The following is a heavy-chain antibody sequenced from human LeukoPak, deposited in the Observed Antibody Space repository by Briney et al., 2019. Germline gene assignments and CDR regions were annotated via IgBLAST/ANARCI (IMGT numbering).Heavy chain of an antibody. V-gene: IGHV3-23*01. Sequence: GGSLRLSCAASGFTFSSYAMNWVRQAPGKGLEWVSTISGTDDSTYYADSVKGRFTISRDNSKNTLYLQMNSLRAEDTAVYYCARNENSGWGYFDYWGQGTLVTVSS. J-gene: IGHJ4*02. CDR2: ISGTDDST. D-gene: IGHD5-12*01. CDR3: ARNENSGWGYFDY. CDR1: GFTFSSYA.